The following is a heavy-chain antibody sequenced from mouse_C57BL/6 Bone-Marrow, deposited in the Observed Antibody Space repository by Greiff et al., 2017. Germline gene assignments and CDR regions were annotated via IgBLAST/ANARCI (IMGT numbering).Heavy chain of an antibody. D-gene: IGHD1-1*01. J-gene: IGHJ3*01. Sequence: QVQLQQPGAELVQPGASVKLSCTASGYTFTSYWMHWVRQRPGRGLEWIGRIDHNSGGTKYNAKFKSKATLTVDKPYSTAYMQLSSLTSEDSAVYYCARCAVVPFAYWGQGTLVTVSA. CDR3: ARCAVVPFAY. CDR1: GYTFTSYW. CDR2: IDHNSGGT. V-gene: IGHV1-72*01.